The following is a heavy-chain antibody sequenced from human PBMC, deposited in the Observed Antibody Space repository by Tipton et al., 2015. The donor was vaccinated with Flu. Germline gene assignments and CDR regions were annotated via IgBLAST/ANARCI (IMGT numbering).Heavy chain of an antibody. CDR2: IYDNGKT. Sequence: TLSLTCTVSGASISRHHWSWIRQPPGKGLGWIGYIYDNGKTDDNPSFKGRLTMSVDTSKNQFSLNLISVTAADTAIYYCARDYYISGTPYGLDVWGQGPTVTVSS. D-gene: IGHD3-10*01. J-gene: IGHJ6*02. V-gene: IGHV4-59*11. CDR1: GASISRHH. CDR3: ARDYYISGTPYGLDV.